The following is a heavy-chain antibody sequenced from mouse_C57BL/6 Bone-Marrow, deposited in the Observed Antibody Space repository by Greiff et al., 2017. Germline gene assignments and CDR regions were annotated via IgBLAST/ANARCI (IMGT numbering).Heavy chain of an antibody. Sequence: EVKLMESGGGLVKPGGSLKLSCAASGFTFSDYGMHWVRQAPEQGLEWVAYISSGSSTIYYADTVKGRFTISRDNAKNTLFLQMTSLRSEDTAMYYCARRGTTVVATCPYAMDYWGQGTSVTVSS. CDR1: GFTFSDYG. CDR2: ISSGSSTI. D-gene: IGHD1-1*01. CDR3: ARRGTTVVATCPYAMDY. V-gene: IGHV5-17*01. J-gene: IGHJ4*01.